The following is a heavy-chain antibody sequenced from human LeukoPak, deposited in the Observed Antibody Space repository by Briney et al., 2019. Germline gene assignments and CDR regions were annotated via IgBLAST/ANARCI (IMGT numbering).Heavy chain of an antibody. CDR2: ISYDGSNK. CDR3: ARDHSSSSLNLPAFDI. Sequence: PGGSLRLSCAASGFTFSSYAMHWVRQAPGKGLEWVAVISYDGSNKYYADSVKGRFTISRDNSKNTLYLQMNSLRAEDTAVYYCARDHSSSSLNLPAFDIWGQGTMVTVSS. V-gene: IGHV3-30-3*01. J-gene: IGHJ3*02. D-gene: IGHD6-6*01. CDR1: GFTFSSYA.